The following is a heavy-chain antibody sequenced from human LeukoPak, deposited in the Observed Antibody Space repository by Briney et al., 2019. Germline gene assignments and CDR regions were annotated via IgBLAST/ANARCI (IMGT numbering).Heavy chain of an antibody. V-gene: IGHV4-4*07. D-gene: IGHD3-22*01. CDR3: ARERTLFPGDSSGYFDY. CDR2: IYISGSGST. J-gene: IGHJ4*02. CDR1: GGSISSYY. Sequence: SETLSLTCTVSGGSISSYYWSWIRQPAGKGLEWIGRIYISGSGSTNYNPSLKSRVTMSVDTSKNQFSLKLSSVTAADTAVYYCARERTLFPGDSSGYFDYWGQGTLVTVSS.